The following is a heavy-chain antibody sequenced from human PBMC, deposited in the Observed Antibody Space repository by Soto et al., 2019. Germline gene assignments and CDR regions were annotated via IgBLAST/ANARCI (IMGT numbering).Heavy chain of an antibody. Sequence: QITLKESGPTRVKPTQTLTLTCTFSGFSLSTSGVGVGWIRQPPGKALERLALIYWDDDKRYSPSLKSRLTITKDTSKNQVVLPLTNVDPLDTATYYCARRGGLYGNWSGGSFDFWGQGVLVTVSS. CDR2: IYWDDDK. J-gene: IGHJ4*02. CDR1: GFSLSTSGVG. V-gene: IGHV2-5*02. D-gene: IGHD3-10*01. CDR3: ARRGGLYGNWSGGSFDF.